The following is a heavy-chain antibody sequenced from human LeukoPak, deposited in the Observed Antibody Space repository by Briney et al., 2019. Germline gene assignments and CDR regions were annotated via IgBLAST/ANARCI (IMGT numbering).Heavy chain of an antibody. CDR3: ASVPTLGELMGPFDY. V-gene: IGHV1-46*01. CDR2: INPSGGST. J-gene: IGHJ4*02. D-gene: IGHD3-16*01. Sequence: ASVKVSCKASGYTFTSYYMHWVRQAPGQGLEWMGIINPSGGSTSYAQKFQGRVTMTRDASTSTVYMELSSLRSEDTAVYYCASVPTLGELMGPFDYWGQGTLVTVSS. CDR1: GYTFTSYY.